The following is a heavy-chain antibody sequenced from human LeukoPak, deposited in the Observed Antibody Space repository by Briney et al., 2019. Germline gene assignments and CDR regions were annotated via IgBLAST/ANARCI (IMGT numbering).Heavy chain of an antibody. J-gene: IGHJ4*02. Sequence: GGSLRLSCAASGFDAGFDVNIYAMPSGRQGRGKGLELIVTVGGTGTATGDADSLKCTCTISRDNFKTTMSLQMTSLSAADTAIYYCAKSPEVVVMRPTDKWGEGALVVVSS. CDR2: VGGTGTAT. V-gene: IGHV3-23*01. D-gene: IGHD2-15*01. CDR3: AKSPEVVVMRPTDK. CDR1: GFDAGFDVNIYA.